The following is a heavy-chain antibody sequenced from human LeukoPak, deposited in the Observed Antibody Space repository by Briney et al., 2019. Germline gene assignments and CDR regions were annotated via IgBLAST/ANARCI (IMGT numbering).Heavy chain of an antibody. V-gene: IGHV3-21*01. CDR2: ISSSSSYI. Sequence: GGSLRLSCAASGFTFSSYEMNWVRQAPGKGLEWVSSISSSSSYIYYADSVKGRFTISRDNAKNSLYLQMNSLRAEDTAVYYCARGMDYGYPQDYWGQGTLVTVSS. D-gene: IGHD5-18*01. J-gene: IGHJ4*02. CDR1: GFTFSSYE. CDR3: ARGMDYGYPQDY.